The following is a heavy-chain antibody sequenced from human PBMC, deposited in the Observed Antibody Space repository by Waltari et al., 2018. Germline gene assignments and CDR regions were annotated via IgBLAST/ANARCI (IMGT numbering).Heavy chain of an antibody. CDR1: GFTFSDHH. J-gene: IGHJ4*02. D-gene: IGHD3-16*01. V-gene: IGHV3-72*01. CDR3: ARDFWGTGDS. CDR2: TGLKSDNFAI. Sequence: EVQLVESGGGLVQPGGSLRLSCATSGFTFSDHHMDWVRLAPGKGLEWFGRTGLKSDNFAIEYAASVIGRFTISSDDSKNSLYLQMNSLQTDDTAVYYCARDFWGTGDSWGQGTLVTVSS.